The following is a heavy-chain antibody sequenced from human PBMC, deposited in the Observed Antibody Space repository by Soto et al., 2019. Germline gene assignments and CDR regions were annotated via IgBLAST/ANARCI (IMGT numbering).Heavy chain of an antibody. J-gene: IGHJ4*02. CDR2: LTDSGGSI. CDR1: GFTVSTYA. V-gene: IGHV3-23*01. CDR3: AKKSTGNSYFYFDY. Sequence: GGALRLSCTASGFTVSTYALTWVRQAPGTGLEWVSALTDSGGSIYYADSVKGRFTISRDNSKNTLYLQMNSLRAEDTAVYYCAKKSTGNSYFYFDYWGQGA. D-gene: IGHD2-8*02.